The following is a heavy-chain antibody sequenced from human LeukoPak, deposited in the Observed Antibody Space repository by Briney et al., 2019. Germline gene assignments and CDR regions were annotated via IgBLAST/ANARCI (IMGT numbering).Heavy chain of an antibody. V-gene: IGHV4-31*03. D-gene: IGHD3-16*01. CDR3: ARDLGDLGGYFDY. J-gene: IGHJ4*02. Sequence: SQTLSLTCTVSGGSISSGGYYWSSIRQHPGKGLEWIGYIYYSGSTYYNPSLKSRVTISVDTSKNQFSLKLSSVTAADTAVYYCARDLGDLGGYFDYWGQGTLVTVSS. CDR1: GGSISSGGYY. CDR2: IYYSGST.